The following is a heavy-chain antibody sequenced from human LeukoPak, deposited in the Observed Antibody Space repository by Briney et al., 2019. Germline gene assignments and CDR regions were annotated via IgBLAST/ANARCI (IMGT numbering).Heavy chain of an antibody. CDR1: GFTFRTYW. V-gene: IGHV3-74*01. Sequence: PGGSLRLSCAASGFTFRTYWMHWVRQALGRGLVWVSHIDNDGSDTIYADSVKGRFAVSRDNAKNTVYLQMNSLEVGDTAVYYCARGGFSHGFDIWGQGTVVTVSS. CDR3: ARGGFSHGFDI. J-gene: IGHJ3*02. CDR2: IDNDGSDT. D-gene: IGHD3-22*01.